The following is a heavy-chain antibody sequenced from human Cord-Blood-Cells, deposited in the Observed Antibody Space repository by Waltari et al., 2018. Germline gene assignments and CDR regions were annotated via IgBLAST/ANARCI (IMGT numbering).Heavy chain of an antibody. Sequence: QVQLVQSGAEVKKPGSSVKVSCKASGGTFSSYAISWVRQAPGPGLEWMGGIIPILGIANYAQKCQGKVTITADKSTSTAYMELSSLRSEDTAVYYCARSRGQQLVLGYYYYYYMDVWGKGTTVTVSS. CDR1: GGTFSSYA. CDR2: IIPILGIA. V-gene: IGHV1-69*10. CDR3: ARSRGQQLVLGYYYYYYMDV. J-gene: IGHJ6*03. D-gene: IGHD6-13*01.